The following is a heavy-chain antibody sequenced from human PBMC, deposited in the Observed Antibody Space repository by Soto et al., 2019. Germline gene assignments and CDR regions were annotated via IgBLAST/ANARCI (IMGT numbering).Heavy chain of an antibody. V-gene: IGHV1-2*02. D-gene: IGHD6-19*01. CDR2: INPNSGGA. CDR3: ARGRWLDDYGMDV. CDR1: GYTFTGYY. Sequence: ASVKVSCKASGYTFTGYYMHWVRQAPGQGLEWMGWINPNSGGANYAQKFQGRVTMTRDTSISIAYMELSRLRSDDTAVYYCARGRWLDDYGMDVWGQGTTVTVSS. J-gene: IGHJ6*02.